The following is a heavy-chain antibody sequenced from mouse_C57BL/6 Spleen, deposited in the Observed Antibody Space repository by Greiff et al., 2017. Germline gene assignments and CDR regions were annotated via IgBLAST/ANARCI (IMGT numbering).Heavy chain of an antibody. Sequence: QVHVKQSGPELVKPGASVKISRKASGYAFSSSWMNWVKQRPGKGLEWIGRIYPGDGDTNYNGKFKGKATLTADKSSSTDYMLLSSLTSEDSAVYFCAKVHYYGSSLDYWGQGTTLTVSS. V-gene: IGHV1-82*01. CDR2: IYPGDGDT. D-gene: IGHD1-1*01. CDR1: GYAFSSSW. J-gene: IGHJ2*01. CDR3: AKVHYYGSSLDY.